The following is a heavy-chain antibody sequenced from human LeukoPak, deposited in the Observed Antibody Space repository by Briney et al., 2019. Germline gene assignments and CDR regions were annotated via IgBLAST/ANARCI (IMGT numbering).Heavy chain of an antibody. CDR3: AKDLEYSYGYFDY. CDR1: GFTFSSYA. CDR2: ISASGDST. D-gene: IGHD5-18*01. V-gene: IGHV3-23*01. Sequence: GGSLRLSCAASGFTFSSYAMSWVRQAPGKGLEWVSGISASGDSTYYADSVKGRFTISRDNSKNTLYLQMNSLRAEDTAVCYCAKDLEYSYGYFDYWGQGTLVTVSS. J-gene: IGHJ4*02.